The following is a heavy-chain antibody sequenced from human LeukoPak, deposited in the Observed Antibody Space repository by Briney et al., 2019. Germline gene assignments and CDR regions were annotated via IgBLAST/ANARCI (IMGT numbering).Heavy chain of an antibody. D-gene: IGHD6-13*01. J-gene: IGHJ4*02. V-gene: IGHV3-21*01. CDR1: GFNFTNYS. CDR3: ARDDGHYSSDSFMDN. CDR2: MSKSGTYI. Sequence: PGGSLRLSCSASGFNFTNYSMNWVRQAPGKGLEWVSSMSKSGTYIDYADSVKGRFTISRDNAKNTLYLQMDNLRAEDTAVYYCARDDGHYSSDSFMDNWGQGALVTVSS.